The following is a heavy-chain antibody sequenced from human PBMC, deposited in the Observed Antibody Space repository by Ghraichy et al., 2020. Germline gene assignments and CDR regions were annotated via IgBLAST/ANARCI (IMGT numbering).Heavy chain of an antibody. D-gene: IGHD6-13*01. Sequence: SETLSLTCTVSGGSISSYYWSWIRQSPGKGLEWIGYIYYSGSTNYNPSLKSRVTISVDTSKNQFSLKLSSVTAADTAVYYCARLTPGIAAAGGKKGDAFDIWGKGTMVTVSS. V-gene: IGHV4-59*08. J-gene: IGHJ3*02. CDR1: GGSISSYY. CDR2: IYYSGST. CDR3: ARLTPGIAAAGGKKGDAFDI.